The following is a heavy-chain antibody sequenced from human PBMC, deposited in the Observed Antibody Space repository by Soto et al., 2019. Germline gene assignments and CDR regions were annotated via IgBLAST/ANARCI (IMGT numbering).Heavy chain of an antibody. D-gene: IGHD3-22*01. J-gene: IGHJ4*02. CDR3: ARAGRLYDSSGYYFPFDYY. Sequence: SETLSLTCTVSGGSIYRSGYYWGWIRQPPGRGLEWIGNIDYNGVTYSNPSLKSRVTISRDTSKNQFSLKLTSVTAADTALYYCARAGRLYDSSGYYFPFDYYWGQGTLVTVSS. CDR2: IDYNGVT. CDR1: GGSIYRSGYY. V-gene: IGHV4-39*01.